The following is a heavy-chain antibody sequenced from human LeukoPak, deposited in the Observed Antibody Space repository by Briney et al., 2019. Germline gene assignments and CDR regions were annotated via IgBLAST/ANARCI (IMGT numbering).Heavy chain of an antibody. CDR2: ISYDGSNK. J-gene: IGHJ4*02. D-gene: IGHD5-18*01. CDR3: AGSGYSYGSYYFDY. Sequence: GRSLRLSCAASGFTFSSYAMHWVRQAPGKGLWWVAVISYDGSNKYYADSVKGRFTISRDNSKNTLYLQMNSLRAEDTAVYYCAGSGYSYGSYYFDYWGQGTLVTVSS. CDR1: GFTFSSYA. V-gene: IGHV3-30-3*01.